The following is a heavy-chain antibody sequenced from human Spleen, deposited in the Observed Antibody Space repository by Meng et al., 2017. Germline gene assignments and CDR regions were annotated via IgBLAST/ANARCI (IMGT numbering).Heavy chain of an antibody. J-gene: IGHJ4*02. V-gene: IGHV1-69*05. D-gene: IGHD6-19*01. CDR3: AKGGIAVAGLRRSHNL. Sequence: SVKVSCKASGGTFSSYAISWVRQAPGQGLEWMGGIIPIFGTANYAQKFQGRVTITTDESTSTAYMELSSLRSEDTAVYYCAKGGIAVAGLRRSHNLWGQGTLVTVSS. CDR2: IIPIFGTA. CDR1: GGTFSSYA.